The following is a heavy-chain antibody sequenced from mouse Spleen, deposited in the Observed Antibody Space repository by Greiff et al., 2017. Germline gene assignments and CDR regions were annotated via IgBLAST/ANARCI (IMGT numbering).Heavy chain of an antibody. J-gene: IGHJ1*01. CDR3: ARRYDGSHWYFDV. CDR1: GYTFTDYN. D-gene: IGHD2-1*01. CDR2: INPNNGGT. Sequence: VQLKQSGPELVKPGASVKIPCKASGYTFTDYNMDWVKQSHGKSLEWIGDINPNNGGTIYNQKFKGKATLTVDKSSSTAYMELRSLTSEDTAVYYCARRYDGSHWYFDVWGAGTTVTVSS. V-gene: IGHV1-18*01.